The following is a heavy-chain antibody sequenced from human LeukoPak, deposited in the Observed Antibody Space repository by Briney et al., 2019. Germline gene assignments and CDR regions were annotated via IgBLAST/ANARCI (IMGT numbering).Heavy chain of an antibody. J-gene: IGHJ3*02. CDR3: ARAPRKPADAFDI. V-gene: IGHV3-7*01. CDR1: GFTFSSYW. CDR2: IKQDGSEK. D-gene: IGHD1-14*01. Sequence: GGSLRLSCAASGFTFSSYWMSWVRQAPGKGLEWVANIKQDGSEKYYVDSVKGRFTISRDNAKNSLYLQMNSLRAEDTAVYYCARAPRKPADAFDIWGQGTMVTVSS.